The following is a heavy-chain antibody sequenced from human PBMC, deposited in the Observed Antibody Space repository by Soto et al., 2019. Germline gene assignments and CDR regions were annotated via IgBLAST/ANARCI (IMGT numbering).Heavy chain of an antibody. D-gene: IGHD3-9*01. Sequence: PGGSLRLSCAASGFTVSSNYMSWVRQAPGKGLEWVSVIYSGGSTYYADSVKGRFTISRDNSKNTLYLQMNSLRAEDTAVYYCARDRDDILTPPYYYYYMDVWGKGTTVTVSS. CDR3: ARDRDDILTPPYYYYYMDV. J-gene: IGHJ6*03. CDR2: IYSGGST. CDR1: GFTVSSNY. V-gene: IGHV3-66*01.